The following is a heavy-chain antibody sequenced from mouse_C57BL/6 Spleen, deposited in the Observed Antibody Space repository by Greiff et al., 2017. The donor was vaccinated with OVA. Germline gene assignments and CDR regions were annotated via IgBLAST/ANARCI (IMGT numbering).Heavy chain of an antibody. CDR1: GFTFTDYY. J-gene: IGHJ4*01. Sequence: EVKLMESGGGLVQPGGSLSLSCAASGFTFTDYYMSWVRQPPGKALEWLGFIRNKANGYTTEYSASVKGRFTISRDNSQSILYLQMNALRAEDSATYYCARYTMVTFYAMDYWGQGTSVTVSS. D-gene: IGHD2-1*01. CDR3: ARYTMVTFYAMDY. CDR2: IRNKANGYTT. V-gene: IGHV7-3*01.